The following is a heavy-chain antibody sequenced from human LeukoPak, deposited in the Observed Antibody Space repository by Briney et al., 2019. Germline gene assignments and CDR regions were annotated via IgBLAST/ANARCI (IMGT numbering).Heavy chain of an antibody. CDR1: GYTFTGYY. J-gene: IGHJ5*02. V-gene: IGHV1-2*02. D-gene: IGHD6-13*01. Sequence: ASVKVSCKASGYTFTGYYMHWVRQAPGQGLEWMGWINPNSGGTNYAQKFQGRVTMTRDTSISTAYMELNSLRAEDTALYYCAKVGGSSSWYTVFDPWGQGTLVTVSS. CDR3: AKVGGSSSWYTVFDP. CDR2: INPNSGGT.